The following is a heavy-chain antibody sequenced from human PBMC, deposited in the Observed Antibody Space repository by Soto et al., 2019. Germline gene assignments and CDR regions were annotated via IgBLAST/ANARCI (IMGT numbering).Heavy chain of an antibody. J-gene: IGHJ4*01. V-gene: IGHV4-61*01. Sequence: SETLSLTCTDSGGSVSSGSYYWSWIRQPPGKGLEWIGYIYYSGSTNYNRSLKSRVTISVDTSKNQFSLKLSSVTAADTAVYYCARGVQEVSDFVSYFDNWGQGILVTASS. D-gene: IGHD1-1*01. CDR2: IYYSGST. CDR3: ARGVQEVSDFVSYFDN. CDR1: GGSVSSGSYY.